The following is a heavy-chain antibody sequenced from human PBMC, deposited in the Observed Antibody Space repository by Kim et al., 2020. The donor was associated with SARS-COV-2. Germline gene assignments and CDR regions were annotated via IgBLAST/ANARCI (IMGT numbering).Heavy chain of an antibody. Sequence: STSSNPSPTRRVTIPVDTSKNQVSLKLSSGTAAETAVYYCARDCRNRFDYWGQGTLVTVSS. J-gene: IGHJ4*02. CDR3: ARDCRNRFDY. D-gene: IGHD4-4*01. CDR2: ST. V-gene: IGHV4-31*02.